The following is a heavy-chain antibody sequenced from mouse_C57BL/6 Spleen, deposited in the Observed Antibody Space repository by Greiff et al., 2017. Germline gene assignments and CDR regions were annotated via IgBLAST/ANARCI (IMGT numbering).Heavy chain of an antibody. D-gene: IGHD2-10*01. V-gene: IGHV2-2*01. CDR2: IWSGGST. J-gene: IGHJ1*03. Sequence: QVQLQQSGPGLVQPSQSLSITCTVSGFSLTSYGVHWVRQSPGKGLEWLGVIWSGGSTDYNAAFISRLSISKDNSKSQFFFKMNSLQADDTAIYYCARNLPDWYFDVWGTGTTVTVSS. CDR3: ARNLPDWYFDV. CDR1: GFSLTSYG.